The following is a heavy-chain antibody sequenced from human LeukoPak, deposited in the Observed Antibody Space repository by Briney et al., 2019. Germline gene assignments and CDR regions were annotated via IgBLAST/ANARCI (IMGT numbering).Heavy chain of an antibody. CDR3: ARTTPSYDNSGYYFGDAFDI. D-gene: IGHD3-22*01. CDR2: IYPGDSDT. V-gene: IGHV5-51*01. CDR1: GYSFTSYW. Sequence: GESLKISCKGSGYSFTSYWIGWVRQMPGKGLEWMGIIYPGDSDTRYSPSFQGQVTISADKSISTAYLQWSSLKASDTAMYYCARTTPSYDNSGYYFGDAFDIWGQGTMVTVSS. J-gene: IGHJ3*02.